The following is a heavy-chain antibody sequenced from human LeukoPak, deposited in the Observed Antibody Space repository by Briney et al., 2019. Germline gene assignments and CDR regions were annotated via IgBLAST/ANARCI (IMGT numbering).Heavy chain of an antibody. J-gene: IGHJ4*02. Sequence: SETLSLTCTVSGYSISSGYYWGWIRQPPGKGLEWIGSIYHSGSTYYNPSLKSRVTISVDTSKNQFSLKLSSVTAADTAVYYCARETGYSSGWYPPGEFDYWGQGTLVTVSS. V-gene: IGHV4-38-2*02. CDR1: GYSISSGYY. CDR3: ARETGYSSGWYPPGEFDY. D-gene: IGHD6-19*01. CDR2: IYHSGST.